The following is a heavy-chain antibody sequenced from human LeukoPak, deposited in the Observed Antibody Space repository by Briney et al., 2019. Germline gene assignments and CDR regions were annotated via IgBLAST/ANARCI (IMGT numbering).Heavy chain of an antibody. CDR1: GGSISSYY. CDR2: INHSGST. J-gene: IGHJ5*02. V-gene: IGHV4-34*01. Sequence: SETLSLTCTVSGGSISSYYWSWIRQPPGKGLEWIGEINHSGSTNYNPSLKSRVTISVDTSKNQFSLKLSSVTAADTAVYYCATDRLRSWFDPWGQGTLVTVSS. CDR3: ATDRLRSWFDP. D-gene: IGHD4-17*01.